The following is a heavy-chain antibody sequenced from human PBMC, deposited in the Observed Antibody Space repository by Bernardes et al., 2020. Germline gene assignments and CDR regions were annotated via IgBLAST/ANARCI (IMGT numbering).Heavy chain of an antibody. Sequence: GGSLRLSCAASGFIFSSYNMNWVRQAPGKGLEWVSSISLTTKYIYYADSVKGRFTISRDNAKNALFLQMNSLRAEDTAVYYCARDVSPATVISPTTTYDSHIWGKGTTVTVSS. V-gene: IGHV3-21*06. CDR3: ARDVSPATVISPTTTYDSHI. CDR1: GFIFSSYN. CDR2: ISLTTKYI. D-gene: IGHD1-1*01. J-gene: IGHJ6*04.